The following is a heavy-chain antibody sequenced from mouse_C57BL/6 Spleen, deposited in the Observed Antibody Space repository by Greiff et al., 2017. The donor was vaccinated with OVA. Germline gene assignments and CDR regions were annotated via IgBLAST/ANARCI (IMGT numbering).Heavy chain of an antibody. J-gene: IGHJ1*03. CDR1: GYTFTSYW. Sequence: QVQLQQPGAELVKPGASVKMSCKASGYTFTSYWITWVKQRPGQGLEWIGDIYPGSGSTNYNEKFKSKATLTVDTSSSTAYMQLSSLTSEDSAVYYCARIEDGYWDFDVWGTGTTVTVSS. CDR2: IYPGSGST. D-gene: IGHD2-3*01. CDR3: ARIEDGYWDFDV. V-gene: IGHV1-55*01.